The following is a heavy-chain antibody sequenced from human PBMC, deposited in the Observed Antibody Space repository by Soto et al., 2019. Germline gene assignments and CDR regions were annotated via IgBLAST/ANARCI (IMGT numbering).Heavy chain of an antibody. Sequence: QVTLKESGPVLVKPTETLTLTCTVSGFSLSNARMGVSWIRQPPGKALEWLAHIFSNDEKSYSTSLKSRLTISKDTSKSQVVLTMTNMDPVDTATYYCARFPLQYSSSWYGGIAVAGPYYYYGMDVWGQGTTVTVSS. CDR3: ARFPLQYSSSWYGGIAVAGPYYYYGMDV. CDR1: GFSLSNARMG. V-gene: IGHV2-26*01. CDR2: IFSNDEK. D-gene: IGHD6-13*01. J-gene: IGHJ6*02.